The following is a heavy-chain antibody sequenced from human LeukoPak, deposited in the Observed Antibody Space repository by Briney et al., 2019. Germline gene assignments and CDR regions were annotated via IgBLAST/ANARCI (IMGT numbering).Heavy chain of an antibody. CDR3: ARDSGGSWFYYFDY. V-gene: IGHV1-18*01. CDR1: AYTFTIYG. J-gene: IGHJ4*02. D-gene: IGHD1-26*01. Sequence: ASVTVSCKSSAYTFTIYGISWVRQAPGQGLEWMGWISAYNGNTNYAQKLQGRVTMTTDTSTSTAYMELRSLRSDDTAVYYCARDSGGSWFYYFDYWGQGTLVTVSS. CDR2: ISAYNGNT.